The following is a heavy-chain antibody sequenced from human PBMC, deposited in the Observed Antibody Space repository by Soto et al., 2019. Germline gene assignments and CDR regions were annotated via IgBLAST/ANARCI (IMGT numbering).Heavy chain of an antibody. CDR3: ARDFWRKGVCLDV. Sequence: EVQLVESGGGLVQPGGSLRLSCAASGFTFSNHWMHWVRQVPGKGLVWVSRINSDGSSTSYADSVKGRFTISRDNAKNTLYLVMNSLRVEDTAVFYCARDFWRKGVCLDVWGQGTTVTVSS. J-gene: IGHJ6*02. CDR2: INSDGSST. V-gene: IGHV3-74*01. D-gene: IGHD2-8*01. CDR1: GFTFSNHW.